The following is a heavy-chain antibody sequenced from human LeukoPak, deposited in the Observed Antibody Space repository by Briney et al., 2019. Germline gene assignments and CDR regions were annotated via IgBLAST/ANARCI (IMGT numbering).Heavy chain of an antibody. CDR2: INPNSGGT. Sequence: ASVKVSCKASGYTFTGYYMHWVRQAPGQGLEWMGRINPNSGGTNYAQKFQGRVTMTRDTSISTAYMELSRLRSDDTAVYYCARGSWGTMVRGVITVYYFDYWGQGTLVTVSS. V-gene: IGHV1-2*06. D-gene: IGHD3-10*01. CDR3: ARGSWGTMVRGVITVYYFDY. CDR1: GYTFTGYY. J-gene: IGHJ4*02.